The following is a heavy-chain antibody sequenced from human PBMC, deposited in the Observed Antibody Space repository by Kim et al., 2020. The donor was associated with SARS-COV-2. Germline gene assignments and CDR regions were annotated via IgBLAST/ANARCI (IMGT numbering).Heavy chain of an antibody. CDR2: IYSGGSST. CDR3: AKASGYDSSGYYSGYFDY. V-gene: IGHV3-23*03. J-gene: IGHJ4*02. D-gene: IGHD3-22*01. Sequence: GGSLRLSCAASGFTFSSYAMSWVRQAPGKGLEWASVIYSGGSSTYYADSVKGRFTISRDNSKNTLYLQMNSLRAEDTAVYYCAKASGYDSSGYYSGYFDYWGQGTLVTVSS. CDR1: GFTFSSYA.